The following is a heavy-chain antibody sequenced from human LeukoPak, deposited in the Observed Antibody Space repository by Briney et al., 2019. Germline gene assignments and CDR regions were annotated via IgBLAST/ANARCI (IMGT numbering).Heavy chain of an antibody. CDR3: ARDPVEIVGASWFDP. V-gene: IGHV3-21*01. CDR2: ISSSSSYI. J-gene: IGHJ5*02. CDR1: GFTFSSYS. D-gene: IGHD1-26*01. Sequence: PGRSLRLSCAASGFTFSSYSMNWVRQAPGKGLEWVSSISSSSSYIYYADSVKGRFTISRDNAKNSRYLQMNSRRAEDTAVYYCARDPVEIVGASWFDPWGQGTLVTVSS.